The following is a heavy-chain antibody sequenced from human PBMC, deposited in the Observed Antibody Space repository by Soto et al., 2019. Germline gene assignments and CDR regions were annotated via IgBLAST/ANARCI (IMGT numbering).Heavy chain of an antibody. J-gene: IGHJ6*02. CDR3: ARESGSAAPYYYYYAMDV. CDR2: ISGNNGDT. CDR1: GYTFIGYG. V-gene: IGHV1-18*04. Sequence: GASVKVSCKASGYTFIGYGIRWVRQAPGQGLEWMGWISGNNGDTGYAQNFQGRVTMTTDASTNTAYMDLRTLRSDDTAVYYGARESGSAAPYYYYYAMDVWGQGTTVTVSS. D-gene: IGHD1-26*01.